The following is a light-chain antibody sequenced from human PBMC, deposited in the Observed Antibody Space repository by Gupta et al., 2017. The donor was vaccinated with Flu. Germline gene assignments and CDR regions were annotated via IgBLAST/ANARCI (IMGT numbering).Light chain of an antibody. CDR1: QSSDSW. V-gene: IGKV1-5*03. CDR2: KAS. Sequence: PSTPSASVADRVTITCRGSQSSDSWLASYQQKPGRAPKLLLYKASKSESAVPSTFSGSRSATEFTLIIISLQPADFATNYCQQYRSYPRRFGQGTTVEIQ. CDR3: QQYRSYPRR. J-gene: IGKJ1*01.